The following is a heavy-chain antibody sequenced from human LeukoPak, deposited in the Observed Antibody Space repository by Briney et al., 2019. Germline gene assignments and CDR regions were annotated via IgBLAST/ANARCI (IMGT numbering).Heavy chain of an antibody. D-gene: IGHD3-22*01. J-gene: IGHJ4*02. CDR3: AKDYYDSSGYYPSWSY. CDR1: GFTFSSYA. CDR2: ISGSGGST. Sequence: GGSLRLSCAASGFTFSSYAMSWVRQAPGKGLEWVSAISGSGGSTYYADSVKGRFTISRDNSKNTLYLQMNSLRAEDTAVYYCAKDYYDSSGYYPSWSYWGQGTLVPVSS. V-gene: IGHV3-23*01.